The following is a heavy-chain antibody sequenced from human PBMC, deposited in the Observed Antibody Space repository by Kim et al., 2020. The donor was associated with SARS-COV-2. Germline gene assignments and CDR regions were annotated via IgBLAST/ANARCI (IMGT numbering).Heavy chain of an antibody. CDR3: ARDLYYYDSSGYGY. Sequence: ADSVKGRFTISRDNAKNSLYLQMNSLRAEDTAVYYCARDLYYYDSSGYGYWGQGTLVTVSS. J-gene: IGHJ4*02. V-gene: IGHV3-21*01. D-gene: IGHD3-22*01.